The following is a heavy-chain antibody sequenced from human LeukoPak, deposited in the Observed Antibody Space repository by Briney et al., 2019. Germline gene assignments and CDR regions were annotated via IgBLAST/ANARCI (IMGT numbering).Heavy chain of an antibody. CDR1: GGSISGYY. D-gene: IGHD2-15*01. V-gene: IGHV4-34*01. Sequence: SETLSFTCTVSGGSISGYYWSWIRQPPGKGLEWIGEINHSGSTNYNPSLKSRVTISVDTSKNQFSLKLSSVTAADTAVYYCARGRWPDIVVVVAATPAASYFDYWGQGTLVTVSS. CDR2: INHSGST. CDR3: ARGRWPDIVVVVAATPAASYFDY. J-gene: IGHJ4*02.